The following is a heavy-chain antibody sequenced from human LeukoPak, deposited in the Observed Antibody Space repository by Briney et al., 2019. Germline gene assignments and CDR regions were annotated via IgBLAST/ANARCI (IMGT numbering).Heavy chain of an antibody. V-gene: IGHV3-23*01. CDR3: AKRGFIAGNPTDFDY. D-gene: IGHD6-13*01. CDR2: ISGSGSST. J-gene: IGHJ4*02. Sequence: GGSLRLSCAASGFTFSSYGMSWVRQAPGKGLEWVSLISGSGSSTYYADSVKGRFTISRDNSKNTLHLQMNSLRAEDTAVYYCAKRGFIAGNPTDFDYWGQGTLVTVYS. CDR1: GFTFSSYG.